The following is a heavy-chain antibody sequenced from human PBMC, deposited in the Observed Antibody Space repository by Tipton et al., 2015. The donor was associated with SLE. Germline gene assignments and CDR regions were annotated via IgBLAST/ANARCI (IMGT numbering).Heavy chain of an antibody. Sequence: LRLSCAVYGGSFSGYYWSWIRQPPRKGLEWIGEINHSGSTNYNPSLKSRVTISVDTSKNQFSLKLSSVTAADTAVYYCARHPPREQLVFGYFDLWGRGTLVTVSS. V-gene: IGHV4-34*01. CDR3: ARHPPREQLVFGYFDL. CDR2: INHSGST. J-gene: IGHJ2*01. D-gene: IGHD6-13*01. CDR1: GGSFSGYY.